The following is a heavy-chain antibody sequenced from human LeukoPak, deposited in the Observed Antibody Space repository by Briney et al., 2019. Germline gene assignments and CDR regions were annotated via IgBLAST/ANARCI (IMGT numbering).Heavy chain of an antibody. Sequence: ASVKVSCKASGYTFTSYYMHWVRQAPGRGLEWMGIINPSGGSTSYAQKFQGRVTMTRDMSTSTVYMELSSLRSEDTAVYYCARDRTLTPGPFDYWGQGTLVTVSS. V-gene: IGHV1-46*01. J-gene: IGHJ4*02. CDR2: INPSGGST. CDR1: GYTFTSYY. D-gene: IGHD3-9*01. CDR3: ARDRTLTPGPFDY.